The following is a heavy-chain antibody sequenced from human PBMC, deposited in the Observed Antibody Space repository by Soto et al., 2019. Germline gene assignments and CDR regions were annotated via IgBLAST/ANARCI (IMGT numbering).Heavy chain of an antibody. Sequence: SVKVSCKASGGTFSSYAISWVRQAPGQGLEWMGGIIPIFGTANYAQKFQGRVTITADESTSTAYMELSSLRSEDTAVYYCARPRGCIRTSCYLDYWGQGTLVTV. CDR2: IIPIFGTA. CDR3: ARPRGCIRTSCYLDY. CDR1: GGTFSSYA. D-gene: IGHD2-2*01. J-gene: IGHJ4*02. V-gene: IGHV1-69*13.